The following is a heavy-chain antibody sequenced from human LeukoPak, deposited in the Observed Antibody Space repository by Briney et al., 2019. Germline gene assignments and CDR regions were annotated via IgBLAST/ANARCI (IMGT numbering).Heavy chain of an antibody. CDR3: ARDPRSQRGY. V-gene: IGHV4-34*01. J-gene: IGHJ4*02. Sequence: PSETLSLTCAVYGGSFSGYYWSWIRQPPGKGLEWIGEINHSGSTNYNPSLKSRVTISVDTSKNQFSLKLSSVTAADTAVYYCARDPRSQRGYWGQGTLVTVS. CDR2: INHSGST. CDR1: GGSFSGYY.